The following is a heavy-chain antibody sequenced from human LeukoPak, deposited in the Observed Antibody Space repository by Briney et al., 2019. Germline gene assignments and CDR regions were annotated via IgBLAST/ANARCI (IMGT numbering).Heavy chain of an antibody. CDR2: IYYSGST. Sequence: SETLSLTCTVSGGSISSYYWSWIRQPPRKGLEWVGYIYYSGSTNYNPSLKSRVTISVDTSKNQFSLKLSSVTAADTAVYYCAIGTYTDPFFDYWGQGTLVTVSS. V-gene: IGHV4-59*01. CDR3: AIGTYTDPFFDY. CDR1: GGSISSYY. J-gene: IGHJ4*02. D-gene: IGHD2-2*02.